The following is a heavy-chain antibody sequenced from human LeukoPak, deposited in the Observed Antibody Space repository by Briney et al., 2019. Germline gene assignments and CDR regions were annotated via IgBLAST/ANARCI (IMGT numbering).Heavy chain of an antibody. Sequence: GGSLRLSCAASGFTFCSYAMRWVRQAPGKGLKWVSAISGSGGSTYYADSMKCRFTSSRDKSKNTLYLQMNSLRAEDTVGYCRALEAYGAGTPGWDYWGQGTPVTVSS. D-gene: IGHD3-10*01. V-gene: IGHV3-23*01. CDR2: ISGSGGST. CDR3: ALEAYGAGTPGWDY. CDR1: GFTFCSYA. J-gene: IGHJ4*02.